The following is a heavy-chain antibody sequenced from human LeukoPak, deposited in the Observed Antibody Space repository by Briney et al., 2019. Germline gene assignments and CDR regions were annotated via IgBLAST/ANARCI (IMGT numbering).Heavy chain of an antibody. CDR1: GFNFSSYE. CDR2: VGIVGDT. J-gene: IGHJ3*02. Sequence: GGSLRLSCAASGFNFSSYEIHWVRQATGKGLEWVSAVGIVGDTFYTGSVKGRFTTSRENAENSLFLQMNSLRAGDTAVYYCAREGRGSSADAFDIWGQGTMVTVSS. CDR3: AREGRGSSADAFDI. D-gene: IGHD3-16*01. V-gene: IGHV3-13*01.